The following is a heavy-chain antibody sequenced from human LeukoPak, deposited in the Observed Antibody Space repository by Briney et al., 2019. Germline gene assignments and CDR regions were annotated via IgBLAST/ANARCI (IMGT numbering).Heavy chain of an antibody. CDR1: GGSISSYY. CDR2: IYYSGST. V-gene: IGHV4-59*12. J-gene: IGHJ4*02. Sequence: PSETLSLTCTVSGGSISSYYWSWIRQPPGKGLEWIGYIYYSGSTYYNPSLESRVTISVDRSRNQFSLKLTSVTAADTAVYYCASTNDFGDYVGARGQGTLVTVSS. CDR3: ASTNDFGDYVGA. D-gene: IGHD4-17*01.